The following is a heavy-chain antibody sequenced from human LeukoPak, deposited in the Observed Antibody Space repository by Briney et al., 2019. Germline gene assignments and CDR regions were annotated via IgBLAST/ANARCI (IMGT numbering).Heavy chain of an antibody. V-gene: IGHV3-30*02. CDR1: GFTFSSYG. CDR2: IRYDGSNK. J-gene: IGHJ3*02. D-gene: IGHD6-6*01. Sequence: GGSLRLSCAASGFTFSSYGMHWVRQAPCKGLEWVAFIRYDGSNKYYADSVKGRFTISRDNSKNTLYLQMNSLRAEDTAVYYCAKGRFRGGSSPQHDAFDIWGQGTMVTVSS. CDR3: AKGRFRGGSSPQHDAFDI.